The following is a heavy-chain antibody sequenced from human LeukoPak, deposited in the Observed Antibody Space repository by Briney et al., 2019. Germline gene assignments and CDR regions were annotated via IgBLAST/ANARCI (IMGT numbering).Heavy chain of an antibody. J-gene: IGHJ3*02. V-gene: IGHV3-21*01. D-gene: IGHD3-22*01. CDR1: GFTFSSYS. CDR2: ISSSSSYI. CDR3: ASWYYYDSSDAFDI. Sequence: KSGGSLRLFCAASGFTFSSYSMNWVRQAPGKGLEWVSSISSSSSYIYYADSVKGRFTISRDNAKNSLYLQMNSLRAEDTAVYYCASWYYYDSSDAFDIWGQGTMVTVSS.